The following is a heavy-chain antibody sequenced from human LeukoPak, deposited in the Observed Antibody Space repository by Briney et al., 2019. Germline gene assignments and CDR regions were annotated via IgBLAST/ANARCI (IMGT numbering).Heavy chain of an antibody. CDR1: GGSISSSSYC. CDR2: IYYSGST. CDR3: ARITSVTGRYYDSSGYPRI. Sequence: SETLSLTCTVSGGSISSSSYCWGWIRQPPGKGLEWIGTIYYSGSTYYNPSLKSRVTISVDTSKNQFSLKLRSVTAADTAVYYCARITSVTGRYYDSSGYPRIWGQGTLVTVSS. V-gene: IGHV4-39*01. D-gene: IGHD3-22*01. J-gene: IGHJ4*02.